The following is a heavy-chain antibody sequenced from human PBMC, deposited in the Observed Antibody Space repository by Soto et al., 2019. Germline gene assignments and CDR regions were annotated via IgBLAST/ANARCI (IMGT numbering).Heavy chain of an antibody. J-gene: IGHJ6*02. CDR1: GFTFSSYA. CDR3: ARDRKSSSWYSPTYYYYYGMDV. D-gene: IGHD6-13*01. Sequence: QVQLVESGGGVVQPGRSLRLSCAASGFTFSSYAMHWVRQAPGKGLEWVAVISYDGSNKYYADSVKGRFTISRDNSKNRLYLQMNSLRAEDTAVYYCARDRKSSSWYSPTYYYYYGMDVWGQGTTVTVSS. V-gene: IGHV3-30-3*01. CDR2: ISYDGSNK.